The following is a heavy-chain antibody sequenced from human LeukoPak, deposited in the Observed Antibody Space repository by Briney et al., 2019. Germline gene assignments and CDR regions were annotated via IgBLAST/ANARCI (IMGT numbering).Heavy chain of an antibody. V-gene: IGHV1-46*03. CDR2: INPSGGST. J-gene: IGHJ4*02. CDR1: GYTFTSYY. CDR3: ARPGYCGGGSCYSDY. Sequence: EASVKVSCKASGYTFTSYYMHWVRQAPGQGLEWMGIINPSGGSTSYAQKFQGRVTMTRDTSTSTVYMELSSLRSEDTAVYYCARPGYCGGGSCYSDYWGQGTLVTVSS. D-gene: IGHD2-15*01.